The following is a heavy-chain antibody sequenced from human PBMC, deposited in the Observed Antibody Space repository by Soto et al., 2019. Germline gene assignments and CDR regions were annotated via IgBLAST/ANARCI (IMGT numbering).Heavy chain of an antibody. Sequence: GGSLRLSCAASGFTFSNAWMNWVRQAPGKGLEWVGRIKSKTDGGTTDYAAPVKGRFTISRDDSKNTLYLQMNSLKTEDTAVYYCTTEWPNTDVYYYYGMDVWGQGTTVTVSS. CDR2: IKSKTDGGTT. D-gene: IGHD5-12*01. CDR3: TTEWPNTDVYYYYGMDV. V-gene: IGHV3-15*07. CDR1: GFTFSNAW. J-gene: IGHJ6*02.